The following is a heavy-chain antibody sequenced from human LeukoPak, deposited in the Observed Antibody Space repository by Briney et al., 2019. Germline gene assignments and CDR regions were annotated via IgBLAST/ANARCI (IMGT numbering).Heavy chain of an antibody. CDR1: GVSNSSQY. CDR3: ASHLSGDCADS. J-gene: IGHJ5*01. D-gene: IGHD2-21*02. CDR2: VYTSGNT. V-gene: IGHV4-4*07. Sequence: PSETLSLPCTVSGVSNSSQYWRWLRQPAGKGLEWIGRVYTSGNTNYNPSLKSRVTMSVDTSKNQFSLNLSSVTAADTNVAFCASHLSGDCADSWGQGTLVTVSS.